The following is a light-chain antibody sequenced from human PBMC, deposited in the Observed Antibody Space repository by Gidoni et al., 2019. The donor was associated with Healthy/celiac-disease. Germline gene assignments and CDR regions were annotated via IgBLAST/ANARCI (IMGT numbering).Light chain of an antibody. J-gene: IGKJ2*01. CDR3: QQSYSTPYT. CDR1: QSISSY. CDR2: AAS. V-gene: IGKV1-39*01. Sequence: DIQMTQSPSSLSASVADRVTITCRASQSISSYLNWYQQKPGKAPKLLIYAASSLQSGVPSRFSGSGSGTDFTLTTSSLQPEDFAAYYCQQSYSTPYTFGQGTKLEIK.